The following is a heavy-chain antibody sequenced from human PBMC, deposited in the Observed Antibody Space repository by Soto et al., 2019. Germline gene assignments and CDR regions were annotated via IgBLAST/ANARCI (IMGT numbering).Heavy chain of an antibody. CDR1: GVCFGFCS. Sequence: SETPSHANSVYGVCFGFCSSLLLRKTQGKGLEWIGEINHSGSTNYTPSLKSRVTISVDTSKNQFSLKLSSVTAADTAVYYCARRGYYDILTGYKAYYFDYWGQGTLVTLSS. V-gene: IGHV4-34*01. CDR3: ARRGYYDILTGYKAYYFDY. J-gene: IGHJ4*02. CDR2: INHSGST. D-gene: IGHD3-9*01.